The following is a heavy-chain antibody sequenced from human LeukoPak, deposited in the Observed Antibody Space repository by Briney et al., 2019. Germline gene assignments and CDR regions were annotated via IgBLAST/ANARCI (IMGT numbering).Heavy chain of an antibody. CDR3: AAAVGQLDY. CDR2: IHYSGST. D-gene: IGHD6-13*01. J-gene: IGHJ4*02. V-gene: IGHV4-59*01. CDR1: GGSISSYY. Sequence: SETLSLTCTVSGGSISSYYWSWIRQPPGKGLGWIGYIHYSGSTNYNPSLKSRVTISIDTSKKQISLKLTPVTAADTAVYYCAAAVGQLDYWGQGTLVTVSS.